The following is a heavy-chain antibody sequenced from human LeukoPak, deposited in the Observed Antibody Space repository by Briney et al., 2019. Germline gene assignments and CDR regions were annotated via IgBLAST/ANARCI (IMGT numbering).Heavy chain of an antibody. CDR3: ARGYYGSGSYNWFDP. V-gene: IGHV3-48*02. CDR1: GFTFSSYS. CDR2: ISSSSSTI. J-gene: IGHJ5*02. Sequence: PGGSLRLSCEASGFTFSSYSMNWVRQAPGKGLEWVSDISSSSSTIYYADSVKGRFTISRDNAKNSLYLQMNSLRDEDTAVYYCARGYYGSGSYNWFDPWGQGTLVTVSS. D-gene: IGHD3-10*01.